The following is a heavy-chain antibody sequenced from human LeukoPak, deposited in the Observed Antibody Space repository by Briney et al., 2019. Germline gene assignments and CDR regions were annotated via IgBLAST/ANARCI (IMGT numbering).Heavy chain of an antibody. J-gene: IGHJ4*02. CDR2: ISSSSSTI. CDR1: GFTFSSYS. CDR3: AKDRYYYDSSGYHTYFDY. V-gene: IGHV3-48*01. Sequence: GGSLRLSCAASGFTFSSYSMNWVRQAPGKGLEWVSYISSSSSTIYYADSVKGRFTISRDNSKNTLYLQMNSLRAEDTAVYYCAKDRYYYDSSGYHTYFDYWGQGTLVTVSS. D-gene: IGHD3-22*01.